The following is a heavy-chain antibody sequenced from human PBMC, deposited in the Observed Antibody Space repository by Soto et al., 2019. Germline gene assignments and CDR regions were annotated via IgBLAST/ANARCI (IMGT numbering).Heavy chain of an antibody. Sequence: QVQLVQSGAEVKKPGSSVKVSCKASGGPFSSYGFSWVRQAPGQGLEWMGGIIPIIDTTNYARKFQGRVTITADESTSTAYMELSSLTSDDTAAYYCARDMPDDVFDIWGQGTVVTVSS. V-gene: IGHV1-69*01. D-gene: IGHD2-2*01. CDR2: IIPIIDTT. CDR1: GGPFSSYG. J-gene: IGHJ3*02. CDR3: ARDMPDDVFDI.